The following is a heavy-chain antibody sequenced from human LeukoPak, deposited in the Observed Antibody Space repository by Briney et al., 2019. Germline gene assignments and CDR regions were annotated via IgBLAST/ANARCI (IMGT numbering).Heavy chain of an antibody. Sequence: GASVKVSCKASGYTFTSYAMNWVRQAPGQGLEWMGWINTNTGNPTYAQGFTGRFVFSLDTSVSMAYLQISSLKAEDTAVYYCARELVRYSYGDQPRENYYYYGMDVWGQGTTVTVSS. CDR3: ARELVRYSYGDQPRENYYYYGMDV. J-gene: IGHJ6*02. CDR2: INTNTGNP. V-gene: IGHV7-4-1*04. D-gene: IGHD5-18*01. CDR1: GYTFTSYA.